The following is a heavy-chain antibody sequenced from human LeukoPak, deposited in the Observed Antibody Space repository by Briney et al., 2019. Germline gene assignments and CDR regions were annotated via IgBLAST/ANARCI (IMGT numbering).Heavy chain of an antibody. Sequence: PSETLSLTCTVSGGSISSGGYYWSWTRQHPGKGLEWIGYIYYSGSTYYNPSLKSRVTISVDTSKNQFSLKLSSVTAADTAVYYCARRYTASPGERFDYWGQGTLVTVSS. CDR3: ARRYTASPGERFDY. D-gene: IGHD2-2*02. CDR2: IYYSGST. V-gene: IGHV4-31*03. CDR1: GGSISSGGYY. J-gene: IGHJ4*02.